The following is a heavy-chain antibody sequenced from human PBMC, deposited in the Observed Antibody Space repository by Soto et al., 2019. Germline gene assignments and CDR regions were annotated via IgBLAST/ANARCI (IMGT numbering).Heavy chain of an antibody. Sequence: ASVKVSCKASGYTFTSYGISWVRQAPGQGLEWMGWISAYNGNTNYAQKLQGRVTMTTDTSTSTAYMELRSLRSDDTAVYYCARASPLGGYCSGRSCYYYFDYWGQGTLVTVSS. J-gene: IGHJ4*02. CDR1: GYTFTSYG. D-gene: IGHD2-15*01. CDR2: ISAYNGNT. CDR3: ARASPLGGYCSGRSCYYYFDY. V-gene: IGHV1-18*01.